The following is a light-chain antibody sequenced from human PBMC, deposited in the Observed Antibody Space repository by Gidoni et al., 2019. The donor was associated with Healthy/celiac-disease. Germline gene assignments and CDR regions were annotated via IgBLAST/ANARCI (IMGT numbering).Light chain of an antibody. CDR2: GAS. Sequence: EIVLTQSPGTLSLSPGERATLSCRASQSVSSSYLAWYQQKPGQAPRLLIYGASSRATGIPDRVSGSGSGTDFTLTISRLEPEDFAVYYWQQYGSLFTFGPXTKVDIK. V-gene: IGKV3-20*01. J-gene: IGKJ3*01. CDR3: QQYGSLFT. CDR1: QSVSSSY.